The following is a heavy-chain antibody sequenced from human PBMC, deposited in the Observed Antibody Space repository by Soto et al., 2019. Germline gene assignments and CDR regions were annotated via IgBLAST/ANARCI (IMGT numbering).Heavy chain of an antibody. J-gene: IGHJ3*02. CDR1: GGSISSSNW. V-gene: IGHV4-28*01. CDR2: IYYSGST. D-gene: IGHD4-17*01. Sequence: SETLSLTCAVSGGSISSSNWWSWIRQPPGKGLEWIGYIYYSGSTNYNPSLKSRVTISVDTSKNQFSLKLNSVTAADTAVYYCARNYGHAFDIWGQGTMVTVSS. CDR3: ARNYGHAFDI.